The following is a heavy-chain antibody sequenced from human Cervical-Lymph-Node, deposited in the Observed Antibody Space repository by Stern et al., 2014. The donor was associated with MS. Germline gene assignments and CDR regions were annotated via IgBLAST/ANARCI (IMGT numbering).Heavy chain of an antibody. CDR2: ISYDGSNK. CDR1: GFTFSSYG. J-gene: IGHJ4*02. D-gene: IGHD6-19*01. Sequence: VPLVESGGGVVQPGRSLRLSCAASGFTFSSYGMHWVRQAPGKGLEWVAVISYDGSNKYYADSVKGRFTISRDNSKNTLYLQMNSLRAEDTAVYYCAKAGWPRSIAVATPYWGQGTLVTVSS. CDR3: AKAGWPRSIAVATPY. V-gene: IGHV3-30*18.